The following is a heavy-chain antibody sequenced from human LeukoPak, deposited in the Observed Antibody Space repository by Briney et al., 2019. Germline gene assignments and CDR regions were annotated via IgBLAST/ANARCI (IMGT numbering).Heavy chain of an antibody. J-gene: IGHJ4*02. CDR2: IYWNDDK. CDR1: GFSLSTSGVG. D-gene: IGHD6-19*01. V-gene: IGHV2-5*01. Sequence: SGPTLVKPTQTLTLTCTFSGFSLSTSGVGVGWIRQPPGKALEWLALIYWNDDKRYSPSLKSGLTITKDTSKNQVVLTMTNMDPVDTATYYCAHPGGQRQWLVHFDYWGQGTLVTVSS. CDR3: AHPGGQRQWLVHFDY.